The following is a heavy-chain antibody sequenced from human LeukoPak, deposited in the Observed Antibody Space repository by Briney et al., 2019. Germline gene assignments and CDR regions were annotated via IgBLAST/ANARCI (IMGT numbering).Heavy chain of an antibody. CDR3: ARGVVWNYGLEDAFDI. V-gene: IGHV4-34*01. D-gene: IGHD1-7*01. CDR2: INHSGST. CDR1: GGPFSGYY. J-gene: IGHJ3*02. Sequence: SETLSLTCAVYGGPFSGYYWSWIRQPPGKGLEWIGEINHSGSTNYNPSLKSRVTISVDTSKNQFSLKLSSVTAADTAVYYCARGVVWNYGLEDAFDIWGQGTMVTVSS.